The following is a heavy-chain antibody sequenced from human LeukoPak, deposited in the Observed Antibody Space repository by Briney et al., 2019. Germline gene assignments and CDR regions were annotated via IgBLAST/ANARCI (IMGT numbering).Heavy chain of an antibody. J-gene: IGHJ6*03. V-gene: IGHV4-39*01. D-gene: IGHD5-12*01. Sequence: SETLSLTCTVSGGSISSSSYYWGWIRQPPGKGLEWIGSIYYSGSTYYNPSLKSRVTISVDTPKNQFSLKLSSVTAADTAVYYCARRSGYDWVTGTTGYYYMDVWGKGTTVTISS. CDR1: GGSISSSSYY. CDR2: IYYSGST. CDR3: ARRSGYDWVTGTTGYYYMDV.